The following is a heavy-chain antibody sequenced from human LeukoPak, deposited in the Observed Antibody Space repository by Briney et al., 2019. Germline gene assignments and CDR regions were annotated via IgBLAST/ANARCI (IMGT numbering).Heavy chain of an antibody. J-gene: IGHJ4*02. V-gene: IGHV3-74*01. Sequence: GGSPRLSCAASGFTFSNNWMHWVRQAPGKRLVWVSRINSDGSSTTYADSVKGRFTISRDNAKNTLYLQMSSLRDDDTAVYYCARDIYIRRDSWYDVRTFDSWGQGTLVTVSS. CDR3: ARDIYIRRDSWYDVRTFDS. CDR1: GFTFSNNW. CDR2: INSDGSST. D-gene: IGHD3-3*01.